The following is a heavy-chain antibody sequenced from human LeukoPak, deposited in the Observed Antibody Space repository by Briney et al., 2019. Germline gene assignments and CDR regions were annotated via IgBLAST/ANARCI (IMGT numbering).Heavy chain of an antibody. CDR2: IYPVNSDT. CDR1: GYSFTSYW. V-gene: IGHV5-51*01. Sequence: GESLKISCKGSGYSFTSYWIGWLRKMPGKGLKWMGIIYPVNSDTRYSPSFQGQVTISADKSISTAYLQWSSLKASDTAMYYCARQGGYCSSTSCYSYYYFDYWGQGTLVTVSS. D-gene: IGHD2-2*01. J-gene: IGHJ4*02. CDR3: ARQGGYCSSTSCYSYYYFDY.